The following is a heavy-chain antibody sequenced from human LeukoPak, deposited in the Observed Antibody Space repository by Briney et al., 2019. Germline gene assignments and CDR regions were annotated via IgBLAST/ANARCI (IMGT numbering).Heavy chain of an antibody. V-gene: IGHV3-33*01. Sequence: GRSLRLSCGASGFSFSNHGMHWVRQAPGKGVEWVAVIWYDGSAKYYADSVKGRFTISRDNSKNMLYLQMNSLRGEDTAVYYCTRDRSRAEDDWGQGTLVTASS. CDR3: TRDRSRAEDD. CDR1: GFSFSNHG. J-gene: IGHJ4*02. D-gene: IGHD1-14*01. CDR2: IWYDGSAK.